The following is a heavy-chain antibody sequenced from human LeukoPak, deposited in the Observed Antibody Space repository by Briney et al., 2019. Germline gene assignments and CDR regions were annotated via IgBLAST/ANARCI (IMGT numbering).Heavy chain of an antibody. V-gene: IGHV4-31*03. Sequence: SETLSLTCTVSGGSISSGGYYWSWIRQHPGKGLEWIGYIYYSGSTYYNPSLKSRVTISVDTSRNQFSLKLSSVTAADTAVYYCARDHYDSSGYYSDYWGQGTLVTVSS. CDR2: IYYSGST. D-gene: IGHD3-22*01. J-gene: IGHJ4*02. CDR1: GGSISSGGYY. CDR3: ARDHYDSSGYYSDY.